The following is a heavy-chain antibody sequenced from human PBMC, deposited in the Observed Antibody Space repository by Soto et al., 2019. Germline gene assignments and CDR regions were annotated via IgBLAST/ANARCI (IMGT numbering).Heavy chain of an antibody. J-gene: IGHJ5*02. CDR3: ARDTGSVTMVRGVIEETSWFDH. V-gene: IGHV4-59*01. Sequence: ETLSLTCTVSGGSISSYYWSWIRQPPGKGLEWIGYIYYSGSTNYNPSLKSRVTISVDTSKNQFSLKLSSVTAADTAVYYCARDTGSVTMVRGVIEETSWFDHWGQGTLVTVSS. CDR2: IYYSGST. D-gene: IGHD3-10*01. CDR1: GGSISSYY.